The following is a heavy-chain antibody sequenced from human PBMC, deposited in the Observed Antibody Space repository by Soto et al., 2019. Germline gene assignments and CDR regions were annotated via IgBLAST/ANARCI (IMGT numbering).Heavy chain of an antibody. CDR3: AKEFEDVAGTTHAFDI. CDR2: ISYDGSNK. CDR1: GFTFSSYG. V-gene: IGHV3-30*18. D-gene: IGHD6-19*01. J-gene: IGHJ3*02. Sequence: GGSLRLSCAASGFTFSSYGMHWVRQAPGKGLEGVAVISYDGSNKYYADSVKGRFTISRDNSKNTLYLQMNSLRAEDTAVYYCAKEFEDVAGTTHAFDIWGQGTMVTV.